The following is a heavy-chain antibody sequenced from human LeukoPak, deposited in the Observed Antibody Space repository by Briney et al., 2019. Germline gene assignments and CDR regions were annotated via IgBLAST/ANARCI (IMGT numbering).Heavy chain of an antibody. CDR3: AKRLEPVRMCFDH. Sequence: GGSLRLSCAASGFTFISYAMHWVRQAPGKGLDWVAFISYDGCNKYYADSVKGRFTISRDNSKNTLYLQMNSLRAEDTAVYYCAKRLEPVRMCFDHWGQGTLVTVSS. J-gene: IGHJ4*02. D-gene: IGHD2-2*01. CDR1: GFTFISYA. V-gene: IGHV3-30-3*02. CDR2: ISYDGCNK.